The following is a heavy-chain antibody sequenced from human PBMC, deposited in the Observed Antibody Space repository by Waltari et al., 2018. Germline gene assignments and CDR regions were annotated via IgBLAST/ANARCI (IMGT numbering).Heavy chain of an antibody. CDR1: GFTFGSHG. CDR3: AKDVASYCSGGSCYTLDS. J-gene: IGHJ4*02. Sequence: QVQVVESGGGVGQPGGSLRLSCAASGFTFGSHGMPWCRQAPGKGLEWVSFIAYDGRNEYYADSVKGRFTIARDNSKNTLHLQMNSLREDDTAVYHCAKDVASYCSGGSCYTLDSWGQGTPVTVSS. D-gene: IGHD2-15*01. CDR2: IAYDGRNE. V-gene: IGHV3-30*02.